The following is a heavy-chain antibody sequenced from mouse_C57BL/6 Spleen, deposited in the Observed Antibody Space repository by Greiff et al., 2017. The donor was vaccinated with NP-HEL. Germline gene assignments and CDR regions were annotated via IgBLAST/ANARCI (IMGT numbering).Heavy chain of an antibody. J-gene: IGHJ4*01. V-gene: IGHV2-2*01. Sequence: QVQLQQSGPGLVQPSQSLSITCTVSGFSLTSYGVHWVRQSPGKGLEWLGVIWSGGSTDYNAAFISSLSISKDNSKSQVFFKMNSLQADDTAIYDCARNRYYYGSSPYAMDYWGQGTSVTVSS. CDR2: IWSGGST. CDR1: GFSLTSYG. CDR3: ARNRYYYGSSPYAMDY. D-gene: IGHD1-1*01.